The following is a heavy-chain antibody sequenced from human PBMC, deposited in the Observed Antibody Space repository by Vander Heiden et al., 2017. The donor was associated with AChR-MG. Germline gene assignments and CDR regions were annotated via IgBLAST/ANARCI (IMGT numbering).Heavy chain of an antibody. D-gene: IGHD3-10*01. CDR2: MNPNSGNT. V-gene: IGHV1-8*01. CDR1: GYTFTSSD. Sequence: QVQLVQSGAEVKKPGASVKVSCKASGYTFTSSDINWVRQATGQGLEWMGWMNPNSGNTGYAQKFQGRVTMTRNNSISTAYMELSSLRSEDTAVYFCARGNVSPGSGSGSYVRYWGQGTLVTVSS. J-gene: IGHJ4*02. CDR3: ARGNVSPGSGSGSYVRY.